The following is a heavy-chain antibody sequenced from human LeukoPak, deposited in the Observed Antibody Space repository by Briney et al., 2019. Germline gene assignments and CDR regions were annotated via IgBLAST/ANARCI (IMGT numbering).Heavy chain of an antibody. J-gene: IGHJ5*02. CDR2: INPSGGST. Sequence: ASVKVSCKASGYTFTNYYMHWVRQAPGQGLEWMGMINPSGGSTSYAQKFQGRVTMTRDMSTSTDYMELISLRSEDTAVYYCARDNSVGDTAWWFDPWGQGTLVTVSS. D-gene: IGHD1-26*01. CDR3: ARDNSVGDTAWWFDP. V-gene: IGHV1-46*01. CDR1: GYTFTNYY.